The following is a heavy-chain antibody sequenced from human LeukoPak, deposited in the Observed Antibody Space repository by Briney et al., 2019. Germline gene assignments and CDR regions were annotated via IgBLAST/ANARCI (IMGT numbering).Heavy chain of an antibody. CDR3: AKTGSGWYPEYFQH. CDR2: IWYDGSNK. CDR1: GFTFSSYG. V-gene: IGHV3-33*06. J-gene: IGHJ1*01. Sequence: GGSLRLSCAASGFTFSSYGMHWVRQAPGKGLEWVAVIWYDGSNKYYADSVKGRFTISRDNSKNTLYLQMNSLRAEDTAVYYCAKTGSGWYPEYFQHWGQGTLATVSS. D-gene: IGHD6-19*01.